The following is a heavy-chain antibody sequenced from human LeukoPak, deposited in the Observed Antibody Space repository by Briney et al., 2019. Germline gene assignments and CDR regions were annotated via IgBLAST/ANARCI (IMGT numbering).Heavy chain of an antibody. J-gene: IGHJ5*02. CDR3: ARGDSSGYHNWFDP. V-gene: IGHV5-51*01. CDR1: GYGFTSYW. D-gene: IGHD3-22*01. CDR2: SYPGDSDS. Sequence: GESLKISCKGSGYGFTSYWIGWVRQMPGKGLEWMGISYPGDSDSRYSPSFQGQVTISAAKSISTAYLQWSSLKASDTAMYYCARGDSSGYHNWFDPWGQGTLVTVSS.